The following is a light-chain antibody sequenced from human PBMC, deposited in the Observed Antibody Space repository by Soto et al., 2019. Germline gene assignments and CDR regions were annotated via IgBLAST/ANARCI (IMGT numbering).Light chain of an antibody. J-gene: IGKJ4*01. Sequence: AIQLPQSPPSLSASVGDRVTITSVACQCISSALAWYQQKPGKAPKLLIYDASSLESGVPSRFSGSGSGTDFTLTISSLQPEDFATYYCQQFNNYPLTFGGGTKVDI. CDR1: QCISSA. CDR3: QQFNNYPLT. V-gene: IGKV1D-13*01. CDR2: DAS.